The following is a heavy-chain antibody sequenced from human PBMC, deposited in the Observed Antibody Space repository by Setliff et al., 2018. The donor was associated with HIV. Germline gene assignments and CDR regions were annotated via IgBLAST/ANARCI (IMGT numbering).Heavy chain of an antibody. CDR3: ARGRFHRLHRPYSGSGSLGIQYFDY. CDR2: INPSGST. D-gene: IGHD3-10*01. V-gene: IGHV4-34*01. Sequence: PSETLSLTCAVYGGSFSDYYCNWIRQPPGKGLEWIGEINPSGSTNYNPSLKSRVTISVDTSKSQFSLRLNSVTATDTALYYCARGRFHRLHRPYSGSGSLGIQYFDYWGQGTLVTVSS. CDR1: GGSFSDYY. J-gene: IGHJ4*02.